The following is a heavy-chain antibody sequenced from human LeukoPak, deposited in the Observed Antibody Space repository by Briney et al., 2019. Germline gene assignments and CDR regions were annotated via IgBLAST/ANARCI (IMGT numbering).Heavy chain of an antibody. CDR2: IYYSGST. CDR1: GGSISSYY. Sequence: SETLSLTCTVSGGSISSYYWSWIRQPPGKGLEWIGYIYYSGSTNCNPSLKSRVTISVDTSKNQFSLKLSSVTTADTAVYYCATYGDFVFDYWGQGTLVTVSS. J-gene: IGHJ4*02. V-gene: IGHV4-59*01. CDR3: ATYGDFVFDY. D-gene: IGHD4-17*01.